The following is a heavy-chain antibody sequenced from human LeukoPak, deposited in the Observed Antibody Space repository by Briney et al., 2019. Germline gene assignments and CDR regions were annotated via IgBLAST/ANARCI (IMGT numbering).Heavy chain of an antibody. CDR3: AKGSGRIAARRGYDY. D-gene: IGHD6-6*01. V-gene: IGHV3-23*01. J-gene: IGHJ4*02. Sequence: GGSLRLSCAASRFAFNNYAMSWVRQAPGKGLEWVSVISGSGGSTYYADSVKGRFTISRDNSKNTLYLQMNSLRAEDTAVYYCAKGSGRIAARRGYDYWGQGTLVTVSS. CDR2: ISGSGGST. CDR1: RFAFNNYA.